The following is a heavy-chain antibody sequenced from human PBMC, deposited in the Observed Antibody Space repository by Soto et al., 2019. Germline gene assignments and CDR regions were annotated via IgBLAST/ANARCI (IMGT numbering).Heavy chain of an antibody. D-gene: IGHD2-15*01. V-gene: IGHV4-39*01. CDR1: GGSISSSSYY. Sequence: SETLSLTCTVSGGSISSSSYYWGWIRQPPGKGLEWIGSIYYSGSTYYNPSLKSRVTISVDTSKNQFSLKLSSVTAADTAVYYCARHFGGNALIWFDPWGQGTLVTAPQ. CDR2: IYYSGST. J-gene: IGHJ5*02. CDR3: ARHFGGNALIWFDP.